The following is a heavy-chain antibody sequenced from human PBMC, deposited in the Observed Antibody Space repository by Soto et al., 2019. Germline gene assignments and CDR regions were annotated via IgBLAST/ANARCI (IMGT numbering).Heavy chain of an antibody. D-gene: IGHD1-26*01. V-gene: IGHV1-69*01. Sequence: QVQLVQSGAEVKMPGSSVRVSCKASGGSFSKYGISWVRQAPGQGLEWMGGIIPMFGIGNYAEKFLGRVTISAAGYTRTSHMELGSLRSEATAVFFSARGSRENYFYDMDGWRHGTTVNVSS. J-gene: IGHJ6*02. CDR1: GGSFSKYG. CDR2: IIPMFGIG. CDR3: ARGSRENYFYDMDG.